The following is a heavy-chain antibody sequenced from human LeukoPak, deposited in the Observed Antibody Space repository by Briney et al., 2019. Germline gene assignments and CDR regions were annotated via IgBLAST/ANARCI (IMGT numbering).Heavy chain of an antibody. J-gene: IGHJ4*02. D-gene: IGHD3-22*01. Sequence: PSETLSLTCFVSGYAINIDYSWGWIRQPPGKGLEWIGYIYYSGSTNYNPSLKSRVTISVKTSKNQFSLKLSSVTAADTAVYYCARVTGYVIEDYFDYWGQGTLVTVSS. CDR1: GYAINIDYS. CDR3: ARVTGYVIEDYFDY. CDR2: IYYSGST. V-gene: IGHV4-59*01.